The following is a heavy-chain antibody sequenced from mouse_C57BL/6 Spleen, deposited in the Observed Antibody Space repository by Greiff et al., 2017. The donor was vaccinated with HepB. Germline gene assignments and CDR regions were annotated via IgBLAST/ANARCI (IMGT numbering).Heavy chain of an antibody. V-gene: IGHV1-39*01. CDR2: INPNYGTT. CDR3: ARGGYGSSFYYAMDY. J-gene: IGHJ4*01. D-gene: IGHD1-1*01. Sequence: SGPELVKPGASVKISCKASGHSFTDYNMNWVKQSNGKSLEWIGVINPNYGTTSYNQKFKGKATLTVDQSSSTAYRQHNSLTSEDSAVYYVARGGYGSSFYYAMDYLGQGTSVTVSS. CDR1: GHSFTDYN.